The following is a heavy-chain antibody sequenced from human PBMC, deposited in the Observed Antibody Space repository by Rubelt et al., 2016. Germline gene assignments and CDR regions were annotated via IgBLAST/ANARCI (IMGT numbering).Heavy chain of an antibody. Sequence: QVQLQESGPGLVKPSQTLSLTCTVSGGSISSGGYYWSWIRQHPGKGLEWIGYIYYSGSTYYNPSLRGRVTISVDTSKNQFYLKLSSVTAADTAVYYCARDAYCTNGVCYRGSGMDVWGQGTTVTVSS. V-gene: IGHV4-31*03. J-gene: IGHJ6*02. CDR3: ARDAYCTNGVCYRGSGMDV. CDR2: IYYSGST. CDR1: GGSISSGGYY. D-gene: IGHD2-8*01.